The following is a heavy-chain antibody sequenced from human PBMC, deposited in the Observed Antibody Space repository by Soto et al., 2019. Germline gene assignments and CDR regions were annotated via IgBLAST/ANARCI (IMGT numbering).Heavy chain of an antibody. D-gene: IGHD2-8*01. CDR2: IKQDGSEK. Sequence: PGGSLRLSCAASGFTFSSYWMSWVRQAPGKGLEWVANIKQDGSEKYYVDSVKGRFTISRDNAKDSLYLQMNSLRAEDTAVYYCARESNIVLIHSYYFYMDVWGKGTTVTVSS. V-gene: IGHV3-7*01. CDR3: ARESNIVLIHSYYFYMDV. CDR1: GFTFSSYW. J-gene: IGHJ6*03.